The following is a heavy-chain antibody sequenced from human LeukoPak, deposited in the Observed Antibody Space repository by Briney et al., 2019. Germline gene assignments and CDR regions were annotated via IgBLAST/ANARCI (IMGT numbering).Heavy chain of an antibody. CDR1: GGSISSGDYY. CDR3: ARAFSQLGTVNWYFDL. D-gene: IGHD7-27*01. Sequence: SETLSLTCIVSGGSISSGDYYWSWIRQPPGKGLEWIGYIYYSGSTNYNPSLKSRVTISVDTSKNQFSLKLSSVTAADTAVYYCARAFSQLGTVNWYFDLWGRGTLVTVSS. CDR2: IYYSGST. V-gene: IGHV4-30-4*01. J-gene: IGHJ2*01.